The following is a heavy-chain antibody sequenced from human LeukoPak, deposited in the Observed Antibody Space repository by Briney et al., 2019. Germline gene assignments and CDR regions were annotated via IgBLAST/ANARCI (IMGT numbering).Heavy chain of an antibody. J-gene: IGHJ4*02. D-gene: IGHD6-19*01. Sequence: GGSLRLSCAASGFTFSGYGMNWVRQAPGKGLEWVSSISSSGYIYYADSVKGRFTISRDNAKNSLYLQMNSLRAEDTAMYYCARKSIAVAGPFDYWGQGTLVTVSS. CDR3: ARKSIAVAGPFDY. CDR1: GFTFSGYG. CDR2: ISSSGYI. V-gene: IGHV3-21*01.